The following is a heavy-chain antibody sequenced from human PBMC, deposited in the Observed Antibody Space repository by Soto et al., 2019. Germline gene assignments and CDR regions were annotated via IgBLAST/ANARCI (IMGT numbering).Heavy chain of an antibody. V-gene: IGHV4-39*01. CDR1: GGSLSNINYY. CDR3: ARSYSTSAIPNWFDP. Sequence: QLQLQESGPGLVKPSETLSLTCTVSGGSLSNINYYWGWFRQPPGKGLEWIGTIYYSGSTYYNPSLKSRVTILGDTSKNQFSLSLSPVTAADTAVYYCARSYSTSAIPNWFDPWGQGTLVTVSS. CDR2: IYYSGST. J-gene: IGHJ5*02. D-gene: IGHD6-6*01.